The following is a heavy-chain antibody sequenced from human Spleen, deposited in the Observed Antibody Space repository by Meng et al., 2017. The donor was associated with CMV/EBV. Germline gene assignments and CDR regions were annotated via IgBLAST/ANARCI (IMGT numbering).Heavy chain of an antibody. V-gene: IGHV2-5*01. CDR1: GFSLSASGVA. D-gene: IGHD6-13*01. Sequence: SGPTLVKPTQTLTLTCTFSGFSLSASGVAVGWIRQPPGKALEGLAHIYGNGDKYYSTSLKSRLTITKDTSKNQVVLTMTNVDPVDTATYYCGHLDGTTWYYYDYWGQGKLVTVSS. J-gene: IGHJ4*02. CDR2: IYGNGDK. CDR3: GHLDGTTWYYYDY.